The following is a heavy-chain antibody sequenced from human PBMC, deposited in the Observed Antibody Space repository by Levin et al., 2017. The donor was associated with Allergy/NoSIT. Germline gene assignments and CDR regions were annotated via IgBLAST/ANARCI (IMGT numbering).Heavy chain of an antibody. CDR3: ARQIAVVLPGDMAYMDP. J-gene: IGHJ5*02. CDR1: HGFVGTSVYY. CDR2: IYYSGNK. Sequence: SETLSLTCSVSHGFVGTSVYYWGWFRQSPGKGLEWIASIYYSGNKHFNPSLKSRVAVSVDTSKNHFSLNLTSVTAADTATYYCARQIAVVLPGDMAYMDPWGQGILVTVSS. V-gene: IGHV4-39*01. D-gene: IGHD4-17*01.